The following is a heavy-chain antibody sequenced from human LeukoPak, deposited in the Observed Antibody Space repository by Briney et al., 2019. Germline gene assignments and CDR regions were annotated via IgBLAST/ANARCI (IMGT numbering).Heavy chain of an antibody. CDR1: GFTFSSYA. J-gene: IGHJ4*02. Sequence: GGSLRLPCAASGFTFSSYAMSSVRQAPGKGLEWVSAISGSGGSTYYADSVKGRFTISRDNSKNTLYLQMNSLRAEDTAVYYCVVVTAIRGYYFDYWGQGTLVTVSS. CDR2: ISGSGGST. V-gene: IGHV3-23*01. D-gene: IGHD2-21*02. CDR3: VVVTAIRGYYFDY.